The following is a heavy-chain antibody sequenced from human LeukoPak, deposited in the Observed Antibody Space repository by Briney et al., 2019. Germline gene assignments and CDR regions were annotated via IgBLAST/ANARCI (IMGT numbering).Heavy chain of an antibody. J-gene: IGHJ5*02. Sequence: GESLKISCKGSGYTFTNYWIGWVRQMPGKGLEWMGIIYPGDSDARYNPSFQGQVTISADTSINTAYLQWSSLKASGTAMYYCTKEKGGYYDTSGYHPSWFDPWGQGTLVTVSS. CDR1: GYTFTNYW. D-gene: IGHD3-22*01. CDR2: IYPGDSDA. V-gene: IGHV5-51*01. CDR3: TKEKGGYYDTSGYHPSWFDP.